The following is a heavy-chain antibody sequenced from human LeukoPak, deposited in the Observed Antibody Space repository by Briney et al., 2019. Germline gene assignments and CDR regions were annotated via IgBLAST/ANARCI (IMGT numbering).Heavy chain of an antibody. Sequence: SETLSLTCGVSGGSISTSNWWTWVRQPPGKGLEWIGEIHDSGSTTYTPSLKSRVTISVDTSKNQFSLKLSSVTATDAAVYYCARSKPEYCSGGNCYAPFDYWGQGTLVTVSS. CDR2: IHDSGST. V-gene: IGHV4/OR15-8*01. J-gene: IGHJ4*02. CDR3: ARSKPEYCSGGNCYAPFDY. D-gene: IGHD2-15*01. CDR1: GGSISTSNW.